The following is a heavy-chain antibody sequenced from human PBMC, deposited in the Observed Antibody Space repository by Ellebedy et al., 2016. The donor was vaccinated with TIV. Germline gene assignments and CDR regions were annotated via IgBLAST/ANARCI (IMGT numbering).Heavy chain of an antibody. D-gene: IGHD3-22*01. CDR2: INPSGGST. CDR1: GYTFTSYY. Sequence: ASVKVSCKASGYTFTSYYMHWVRQAPGQGLEWMGIINPSGGSTSYAQKFQGRVTMTRDTSTSTVYMELSSLRSEDTAVYYCARGRAITMIVPSAWHWGQGTLVTVSS. J-gene: IGHJ1*01. CDR3: ARGRAITMIVPSAWH. V-gene: IGHV1-46*01.